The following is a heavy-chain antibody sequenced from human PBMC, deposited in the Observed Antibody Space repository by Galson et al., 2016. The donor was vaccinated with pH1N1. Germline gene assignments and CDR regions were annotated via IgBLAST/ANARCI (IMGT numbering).Heavy chain of an antibody. CDR1: GFTFDDYA. CDR2: ISWNSGSI. V-gene: IGHV3-9*01. J-gene: IGHJ4*02. D-gene: IGHD3-3*01. CDR3: AKADGYYSGYFDY. Sequence: SLRLSCAASGFTFDDYAMHWVRQAPGKGLEWVSGISWNSGSIGYADSVKGRFTISRDNAKNSLCLQMNSLRAEDTALYYCAKADGYYSGYFDYWGQGTLVTVSS.